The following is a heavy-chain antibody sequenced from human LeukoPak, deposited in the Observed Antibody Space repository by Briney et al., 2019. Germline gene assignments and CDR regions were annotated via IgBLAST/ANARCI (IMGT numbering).Heavy chain of an antibody. CDR3: ARPDGGNDVFDY. CDR2: VKPDGSAV. V-gene: IGHV3-7*01. J-gene: IGHJ4*02. D-gene: IGHD4-23*01. CDR1: GFIFSTYS. Sequence: GGSLRLSCATSGFIFSTYSMSWVRQAPGKGLEWVASVKPDGSAVYYMDSVKGRFTISRGNAENSLYLQMHSLRAEDTAVYYCARPDGGNDVFDYWGQGTLVTVSS.